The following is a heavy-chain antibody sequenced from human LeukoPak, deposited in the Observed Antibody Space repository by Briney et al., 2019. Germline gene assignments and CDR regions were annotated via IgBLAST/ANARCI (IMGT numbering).Heavy chain of an antibody. CDR2: IKQDGSEK. V-gene: IGHV3-7*04. J-gene: IGHJ4*02. Sequence: GGSLRLSCAASGFTFSSYWMSWVRQAPGKGLEWVANIKQDGSEKYYVDSVKGRFTISRDNAKNSLYLQMNSLRAEDTAVYYCAGGDNPGYGDYDFDYWGQGTLATVSS. D-gene: IGHD4-17*01. CDR3: AGGDNPGYGDYDFDY. CDR1: GFTFSSYW.